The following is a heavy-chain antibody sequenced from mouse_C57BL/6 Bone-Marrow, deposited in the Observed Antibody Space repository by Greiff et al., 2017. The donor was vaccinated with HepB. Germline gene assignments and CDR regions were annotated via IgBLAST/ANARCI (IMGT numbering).Heavy chain of an antibody. V-gene: IGHV1-4*01. CDR2: INPSSGYT. Sequence: VKLVESGAELARPGASVKMSCKASGYTFTSYTMHWVKQRPGQGLEWIGYINPSSGYTKYNQKFKDKATLTADKSSSTAYMQLSSLTSEDSAVYYCARSYDGYYFYYAMDYWGQGTSVTVSS. D-gene: IGHD2-3*01. CDR3: ARSYDGYYFYYAMDY. CDR1: GYTFTSYT. J-gene: IGHJ4*01.